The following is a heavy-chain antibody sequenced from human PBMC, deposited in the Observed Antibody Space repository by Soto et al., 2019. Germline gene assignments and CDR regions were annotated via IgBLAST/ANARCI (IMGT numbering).Heavy chain of an antibody. CDR3: ARGNGYYDSSGYYFIS. CDR1: GGTFSSYA. D-gene: IGHD3-22*01. CDR2: IIPIFGTA. Sequence: SVKVSCKASGGTFSSYAISWVRQAPGQGLEWMGGIIPIFGTANYAQKFQGRVTITADESTSTAYMELSSLRSEDTAVYYCARGNGYYDSSGYYFISWGQGTLVTVSS. V-gene: IGHV1-69*13. J-gene: IGHJ4*02.